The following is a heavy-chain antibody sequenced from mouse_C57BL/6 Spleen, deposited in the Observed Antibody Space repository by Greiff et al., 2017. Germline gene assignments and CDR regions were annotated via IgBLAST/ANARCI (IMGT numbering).Heavy chain of an antibody. V-gene: IGHV6-6*01. CDR1: GFTFSDAW. CDR2: IRNKANNHAT. Sequence: EVKLVESGGGLVQPGGSMKLSCAASGFTFSDAWMDWVRQSPEKGLEWVADIRNKANNHATYYSESVKGRFTISRDDSKSSVYLQMNSLRAEDDGMYYYSRPIVLRSSYAMDYWGQGTSVTVSS. D-gene: IGHD1-1*01. J-gene: IGHJ4*01. CDR3: SRPIVLRSSYAMDY.